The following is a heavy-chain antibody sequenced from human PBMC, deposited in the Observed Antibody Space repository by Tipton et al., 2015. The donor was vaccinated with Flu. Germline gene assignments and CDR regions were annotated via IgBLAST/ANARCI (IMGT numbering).Heavy chain of an antibody. Sequence: QMQLVQSGAEVKKPGASVKVSCKASGYTFSRNGISWVRQAPGQGLEWMGWINPKTGNTNFVQKLQGRVTMTIDTSTSTAYMELRSLRSDDTAMYYCARELQLGIELAATTRMFDPWGQGTLLTVSS. V-gene: IGHV1-18*04. CDR3: ARELQLGIELAATTRMFDP. J-gene: IGHJ5*02. D-gene: IGHD6-19*01. CDR2: INPKTGNT. CDR1: GYTFSRNG.